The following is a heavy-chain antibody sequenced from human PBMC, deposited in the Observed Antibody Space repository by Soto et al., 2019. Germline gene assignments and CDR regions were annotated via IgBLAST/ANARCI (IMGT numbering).Heavy chain of an antibody. D-gene: IGHD4-17*01. V-gene: IGHV4-59*08. CDR2: IYYSGST. CDR3: ARHNYGDYLINFDY. J-gene: IGHJ4*02. CDR1: GGSISSYY. Sequence: SETLSLTCTVSGGSISSYYWSWIRQPPGKGLEWIGYIYYSGSTNYNPSLKSRVTISVDTSKKQFSLKLSSATAADTAVYYCARHNYGDYLINFDYWGQGTLVTVSP.